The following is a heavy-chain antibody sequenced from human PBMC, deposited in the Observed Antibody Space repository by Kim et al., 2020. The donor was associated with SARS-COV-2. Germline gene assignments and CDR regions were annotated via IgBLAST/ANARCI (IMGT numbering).Heavy chain of an antibody. Sequence: SETLSLTCTVSGGSISSSSYYWGWIRQPPGKGLEWIGSIYYSGSTYYNPSLKSRVTISVDTSKNQFSLKLSSVTAADTAVYYCARDYDILTGYPDDWGQGTLVTVSS. J-gene: IGHJ4*02. D-gene: IGHD3-9*01. V-gene: IGHV4-39*02. CDR2: IYYSGST. CDR1: GGSISSSSYY. CDR3: ARDYDILTGYPDD.